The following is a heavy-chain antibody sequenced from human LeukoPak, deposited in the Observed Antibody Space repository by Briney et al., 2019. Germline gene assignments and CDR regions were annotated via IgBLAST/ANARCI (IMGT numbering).Heavy chain of an antibody. V-gene: IGHV4-4*07. CDR2: IYTSGST. CDR3: VLAPNSNWFDF. D-gene: IGHD2-8*01. Sequence: PSETLSLTCTVSGGSISSYYWSWIRQPAGKGLEWIGRIYTSGSTNYNPSLKSRVTMSVDTSKNQFSLKLSFVTAADTAVYYCVLAPNSNWFDFWGQGTRVTVSS. CDR1: GGSISSYY. J-gene: IGHJ5*01.